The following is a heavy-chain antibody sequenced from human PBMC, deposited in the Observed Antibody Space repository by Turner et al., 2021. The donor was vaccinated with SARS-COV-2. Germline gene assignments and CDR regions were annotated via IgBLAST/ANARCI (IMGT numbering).Heavy chain of an antibody. V-gene: IGHV3-7*03. Sequence: EVQLVESGGDLVQPGGSLRLSFAASGFTFSSYWMNWVRQAPGKGLEWVATIKQDASEKYYADSVKGRFTIFRDNANNSLFLHMNSLRAEDTAVYYCARGRSLEDYWGQGTLITVSS. J-gene: IGHJ4*02. CDR2: IKQDASEK. CDR1: GFTFSSYW. CDR3: ARGRSLEDY. D-gene: IGHD3-3*01.